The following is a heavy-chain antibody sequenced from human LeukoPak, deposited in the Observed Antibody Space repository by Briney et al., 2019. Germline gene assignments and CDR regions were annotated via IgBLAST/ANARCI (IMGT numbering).Heavy chain of an antibody. CDR1: GVSFSGYY. Sequence: SETLSLTCAVYGVSFSGYYWSWLRQPPGKGLEWIGEINHSGSTNYNPSLKSRVTISVDTSKNQFSLKLSSVTAADTAVYYCARGDHYYGSGSYYYYYFDYWGQGTLVTVSS. D-gene: IGHD3-10*01. CDR3: ARGDHYYGSGSYYYYYFDY. CDR2: INHSGST. J-gene: IGHJ4*02. V-gene: IGHV4-34*01.